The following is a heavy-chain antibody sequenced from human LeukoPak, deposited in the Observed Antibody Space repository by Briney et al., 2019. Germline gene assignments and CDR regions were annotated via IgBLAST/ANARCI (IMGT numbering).Heavy chain of an antibody. CDR3: ARDLSGYCSSTSCYTEGGY. CDR1: GYTFTSYG. CDR2: INPNSGGT. V-gene: IGHV1-2*02. D-gene: IGHD2-2*02. J-gene: IGHJ4*02. Sequence: GASVKVSCKASGYTFTSYGISWVRQAPGQGLEWMGWINPNSGGTNYAQKFQGRVTMTRDTSISTAYMELSRLRSDDTAVYYCARDLSGYCSSTSCYTEGGYWGQGTLVTVSS.